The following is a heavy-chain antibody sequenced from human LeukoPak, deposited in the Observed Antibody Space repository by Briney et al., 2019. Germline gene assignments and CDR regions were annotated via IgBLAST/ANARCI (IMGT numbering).Heavy chain of an antibody. J-gene: IGHJ4*02. Sequence: ASMKVSCKASGYTFTSYDINWVRQATGQGLEWMGWMNPNSGNTGYAQKFQGRVTITADKSTSTAYMDLSSLRSEDTAVYYCAKATTVVSQFDYWGQGTLVTVSS. CDR3: AKATTVVSQFDY. CDR2: MNPNSGNT. CDR1: GYTFTSYD. D-gene: IGHD4-23*01. V-gene: IGHV1-8*01.